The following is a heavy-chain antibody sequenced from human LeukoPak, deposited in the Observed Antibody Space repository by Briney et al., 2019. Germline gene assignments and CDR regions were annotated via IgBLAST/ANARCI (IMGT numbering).Heavy chain of an antibody. CDR1: GFTFSSSA. J-gene: IGHJ6*02. D-gene: IGHD6-13*01. Sequence: PGGSLRLSCAASGFTFSSSAMSWVRQAPGKGLEWVSAISNNGGYTYYADSVKGRFTISRDNSKNTLYLQMNSLRAEDTAVYYCARELIAAAGTGTHYYYYYGMDVWGQGTTVTVSS. CDR3: ARELIAAAGTGTHYYYYYGMDV. CDR2: ISNNGGYT. V-gene: IGHV3-23*01.